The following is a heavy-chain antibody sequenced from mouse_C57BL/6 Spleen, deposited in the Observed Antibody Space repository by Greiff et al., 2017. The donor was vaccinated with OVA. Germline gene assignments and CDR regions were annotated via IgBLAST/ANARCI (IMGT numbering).Heavy chain of an antibody. CDR1: GYAFTNYL. CDR2: INPGSGGT. CDR3: AGGGYGSSYAFDY. D-gene: IGHD1-1*01. J-gene: IGHJ2*01. V-gene: IGHV1-54*01. Sequence: QVQLKQSGAELVRPGTSVKVSCKASGYAFTNYLIEWVKQRPGQGLEWIGVINPGSGGTNYNEKFKGKATLTADKSSSTDYMQLSSLTSEDSAVYFCAGGGYGSSYAFDYWGKGTTLTVST.